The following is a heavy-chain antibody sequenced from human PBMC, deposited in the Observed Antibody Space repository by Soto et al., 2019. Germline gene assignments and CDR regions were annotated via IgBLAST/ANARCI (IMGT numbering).Heavy chain of an antibody. Sequence: QVQLVESGGGVVQPGRSLRLSCAASAFPFSTYAMHWVRQAPGKGLEWVALMSYDGSKIYYAGSVKGRFTISRDNSKNTLYLQMNGLRDEDTAVYYCAKGDATSWYYFDYWGRGTPVTVSS. CDR2: MSYDGSKI. CDR3: AKGDATSWYYFDY. V-gene: IGHV3-30*18. D-gene: IGHD2-2*01. CDR1: AFPFSTYA. J-gene: IGHJ4*02.